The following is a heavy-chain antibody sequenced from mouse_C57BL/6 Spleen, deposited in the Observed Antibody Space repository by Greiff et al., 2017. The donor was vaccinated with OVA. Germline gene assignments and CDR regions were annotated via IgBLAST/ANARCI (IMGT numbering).Heavy chain of an antibody. V-gene: IGHV1-63*01. J-gene: IGHJ3*01. Sequence: QVQLKESGAELVRPGTSVKMSCKASGYTFPNYWIGWAKQRPGHGLEWIGDIYTGGGYPNYNEKFKGKATLTADKSSSTAYMQFSSLTSEDSAIYYCAAYYSNKAWVAYWGQGTLVTVSA. D-gene: IGHD2-5*01. CDR2: IYTGGGYP. CDR3: AAYYSNKAWVAY. CDR1: GYTFPNYW.